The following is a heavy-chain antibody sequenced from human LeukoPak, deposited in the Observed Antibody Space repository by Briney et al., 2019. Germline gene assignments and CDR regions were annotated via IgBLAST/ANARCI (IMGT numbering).Heavy chain of an antibody. CDR1: GGSISSGSYY. CDR2: IYYSGST. Sequence: PSQTLSLTCTASGGSISSGSYYWSWIRQPPGKGLEWIGYIYYSGSTNCNPSLKSRVTISVDTSKNQFSLKLSSVTAADTAVYYCARAPIAYYYDSSGSFDYWGQGTLVTVSS. CDR3: ARAPIAYYYDSSGSFDY. V-gene: IGHV4-61*01. D-gene: IGHD3-22*01. J-gene: IGHJ4*02.